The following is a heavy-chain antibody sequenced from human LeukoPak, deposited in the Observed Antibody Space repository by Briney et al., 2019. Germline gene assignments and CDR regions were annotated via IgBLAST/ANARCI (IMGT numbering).Heavy chain of an antibody. CDR1: GFTFSSYG. D-gene: IGHD3-9*01. V-gene: IGHV3-33*01. Sequence: AGGSLRLSCAASGFTFSSYGMHWVRQAPGKGLEWVAVIWYDGTNKYYADSVKGRFTISRDNSKNTLYLQMNSLRAEDTAVYYCARGIGDILTGYLDYFDYLGQGTLVTVSS. J-gene: IGHJ4*02. CDR2: IWYDGTNK. CDR3: ARGIGDILTGYLDYFDY.